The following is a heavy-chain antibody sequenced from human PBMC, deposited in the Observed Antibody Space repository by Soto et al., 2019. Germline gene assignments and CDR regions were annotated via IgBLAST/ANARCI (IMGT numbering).Heavy chain of an antibody. D-gene: IGHD6-13*01. V-gene: IGHV3-33*08. CDR2: IWYNGTNK. CDR3: ARAVSAASGNPFNY. J-gene: IGHJ4*02. Sequence: QEQLVESGGGVVQPGRSLRLSCAASGFDFSSYGMHWVRQAPGKGLEWVVVIWYNGTNKYYADSVKGRFTIARDNSKNILFLQINSLRVDDTAMYYCARAVSAASGNPFNYWGQGTLVTVSS. CDR1: GFDFSSYG.